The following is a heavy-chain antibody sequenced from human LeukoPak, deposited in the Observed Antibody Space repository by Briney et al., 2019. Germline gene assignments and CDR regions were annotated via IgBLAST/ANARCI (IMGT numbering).Heavy chain of an antibody. Sequence: ASVKLSCKASGYTFTGYYIHWVRQSPGQRLEWMGWINHNTDRTHYTQKLQARVPMTRDPSISTAYMELRTLTSDDTAVYYCARRKSIAARPNNWFDPWRQGTLVTVSS. V-gene: IGHV1-2*02. CDR1: GYTFTGYY. CDR3: ARRKSIAARPNNWFDP. CDR2: INHNTDRT. J-gene: IGHJ5*02. D-gene: IGHD6-6*01.